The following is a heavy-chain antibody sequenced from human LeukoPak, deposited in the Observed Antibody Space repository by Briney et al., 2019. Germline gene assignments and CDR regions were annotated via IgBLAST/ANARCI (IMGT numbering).Heavy chain of an antibody. CDR3: ARFYDSSGYQGYYYYYGMDV. D-gene: IGHD3-22*01. J-gene: IGHJ6*02. CDR1: GFTFSTYA. V-gene: IGHV3-30-3*01. Sequence: PGRSLRLSCAASGFTFSTYAMHWVRQAPGKGLEWVAVVSYDGSSAYYADSVKGRFTISGDNSKNTLYLQMNSLRAEDTAVYYCARFYDSSGYQGYYYYYGMDVWGQGTTVTVSS. CDR2: VSYDGSSA.